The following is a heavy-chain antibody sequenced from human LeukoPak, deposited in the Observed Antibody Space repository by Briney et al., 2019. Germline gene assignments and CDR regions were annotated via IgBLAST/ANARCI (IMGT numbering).Heavy chain of an antibody. D-gene: IGHD4-11*01. Sequence: SETLSLTCTVSGGSISSYYWSWIRQPPGKGLEWIGYIYYSGSTNYNPSLKSRVTISVDTSKNQFSLKLSSVTAADTAVYYCARVSPSNYPHYYYYYMDVWGKGTTVTVSS. CDR3: ARVSPSNYPHYYYYYMDV. J-gene: IGHJ6*03. V-gene: IGHV4-59*01. CDR2: IYYSGST. CDR1: GGSISSYY.